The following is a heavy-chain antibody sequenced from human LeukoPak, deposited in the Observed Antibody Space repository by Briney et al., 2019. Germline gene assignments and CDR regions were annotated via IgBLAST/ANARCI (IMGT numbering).Heavy chain of an antibody. CDR1: GGTFSSYA. V-gene: IGHV1-69*05. CDR3: ARRIAAAGTATYYYYYYMDV. CDR2: IIPIFGTA. Sequence: ASVKVSCKASGGTFSSYAISWVRQAPGQGLEWMGGIIPIFGTANYAQKLQGRVTMTTDTSTSTAYMELRSLRSDDTAVYYCARRIAAAGTATYYYYYYMDVWGKGTTVTVSS. J-gene: IGHJ6*03. D-gene: IGHD6-13*01.